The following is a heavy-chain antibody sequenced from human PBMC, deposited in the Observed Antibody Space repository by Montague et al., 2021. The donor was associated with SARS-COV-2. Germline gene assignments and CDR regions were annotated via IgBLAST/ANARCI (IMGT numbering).Heavy chain of an antibody. CDR1: GGSVSSSGYY. CDR3: AREAWFGDKTSASEYYGMDV. D-gene: IGHD3-10*01. Sequence: SETLSLTCTVSGGSVSSSGYYWGWIRQPPGKGLEWIGSIYFSGSSYYNPSPKSRVTMSVDTSKNQFSLKLSSVTAADTAVYYCAREAWFGDKTSASEYYGMDVWGQGTTVTVSS. V-gene: IGHV4-39*07. J-gene: IGHJ6*02. CDR2: IYFSGSS.